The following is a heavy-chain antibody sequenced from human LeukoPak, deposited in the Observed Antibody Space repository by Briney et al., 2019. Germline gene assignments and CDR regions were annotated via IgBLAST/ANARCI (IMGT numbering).Heavy chain of an antibody. D-gene: IGHD2-15*01. V-gene: IGHV3-23*01. J-gene: IGHJ4*02. CDR1: GFTFSSYA. CDR3: AKPDRYCSGGSCYLVPVDY. CDR2: ISGSGGST. Sequence: GGSLRLSCAASGFTFSSYAMSWVRQAPGKGLEWVSAISGSGGSTYYADSVKGRFTISRDNSKNTLYLQMNSLRAEDTAVYYCAKPDRYCSGGSCYLVPVDYWGQGTLVTVSS.